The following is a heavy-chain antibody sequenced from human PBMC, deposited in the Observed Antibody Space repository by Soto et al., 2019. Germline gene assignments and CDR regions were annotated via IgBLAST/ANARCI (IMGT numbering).Heavy chain of an antibody. CDR2: IYHSGST. V-gene: IGHV4-4*02. CDR3: ARSPDSSGYYPRWYYYGMDV. D-gene: IGHD3-22*01. CDR1: GGSISSSNW. Sequence: QVQLQESGPGLVKPSGTLSLTCAVSGGSISSSNWWSWVRQPPGKGLEWIGEIYHSGSTNYNPSPKGRVTISVDKSKNQFPLEPSSVTAADTAVYYCARSPDSSGYYPRWYYYGMDVWGQGTTVTVSS. J-gene: IGHJ6*02.